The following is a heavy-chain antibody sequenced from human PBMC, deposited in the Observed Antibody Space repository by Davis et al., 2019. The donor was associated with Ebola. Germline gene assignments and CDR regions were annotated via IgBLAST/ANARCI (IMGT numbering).Heavy chain of an antibody. Sequence: AASVKVSCKASGGTFSSYAISWVRQAPGQGLEWMGGIIPIFGTANYAQKFQGRVTITADKSTSTAYMELSSLRSEDTAVYYCARGLGYCSGGSCYSGSFDYWGQGTLVTVPS. CDR1: GGTFSSYA. V-gene: IGHV1-69*06. D-gene: IGHD2-15*01. CDR2: IIPIFGTA. CDR3: ARGLGYCSGGSCYSGSFDY. J-gene: IGHJ4*02.